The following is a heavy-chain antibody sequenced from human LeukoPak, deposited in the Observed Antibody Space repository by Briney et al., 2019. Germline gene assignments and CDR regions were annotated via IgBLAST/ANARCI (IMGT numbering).Heavy chain of an antibody. CDR3: ARDPHTRHYYDSSGNLFDY. CDR1: GYTFTSYY. D-gene: IGHD3-22*01. CDR2: INPSGGST. V-gene: IGHV1-46*01. J-gene: IGHJ4*02. Sequence: GASVKVSCKASGYTFTSYYMHWVRQAPGQGLEWMGIINPSGGSTSYAQKFQGRVTMTRDTSTSTVYMELSSLRSEDTAEYYCARDPHTRHYYDSSGNLFDYWGQGTLVTVSS.